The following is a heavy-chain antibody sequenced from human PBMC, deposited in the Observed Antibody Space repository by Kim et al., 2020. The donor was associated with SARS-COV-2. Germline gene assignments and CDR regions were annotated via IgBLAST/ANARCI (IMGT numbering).Heavy chain of an antibody. CDR1: GYTFTNYA. D-gene: IGHD3-22*01. CDR2: INAGNGNT. J-gene: IGHJ5*01. Sequence: ASVKFSCKASGYTFTNYAMHWVRQAPGQRLEWMGWINAGNGNTKYSQKFQDRVTITSDTSASTAYMELGSLRSEDTAVYYCGGSYSSGWYESWGQGTLVTVSS. CDR3: GGSYSSGWYES. V-gene: IGHV1-3*01.